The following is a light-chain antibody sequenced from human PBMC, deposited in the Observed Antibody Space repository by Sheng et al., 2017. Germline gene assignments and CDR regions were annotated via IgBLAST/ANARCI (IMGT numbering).Light chain of an antibody. CDR1: SSDVGAYNF. CDR2: DVS. Sequence: QSALTQPASVSGSPGQSITISCTGTSSDVGAYNFVSWYQQHPGKAPKLMIYDVSSRPSGVSNRFSVSKSGNTASLTISGLQTEDEADYHCSSYTSSSTLLFGGGTKLTVL. J-gene: IGLJ2*01. V-gene: IGLV2-14*03. CDR3: SSYTSSSTLL.